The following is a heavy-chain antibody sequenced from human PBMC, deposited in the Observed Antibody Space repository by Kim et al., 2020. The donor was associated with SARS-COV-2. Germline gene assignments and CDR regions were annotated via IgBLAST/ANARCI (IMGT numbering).Heavy chain of an antibody. D-gene: IGHD3-16*01. Sequence: YNPSLKSRVTISVDTSKNQFSLKLSSVTAADTAVYYCARVQARLRHAFDIWGQGTMVTVSS. J-gene: IGHJ3*02. CDR3: ARVQARLRHAFDI. V-gene: IGHV4-31*02.